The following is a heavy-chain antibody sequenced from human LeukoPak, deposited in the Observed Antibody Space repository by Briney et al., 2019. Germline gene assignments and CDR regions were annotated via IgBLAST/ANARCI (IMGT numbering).Heavy chain of an antibody. CDR1: GYSFPNYW. CDR2: IYPGYSDT. V-gene: IGHV5-51*01. CDR3: ARGFYYMDV. J-gene: IGHJ6*03. Sequence: GESLKISFKGSGYSFPNYWIVRVRQMPGKGLAWMGVIYPGYSDTRYSPPFQGQVTNSADKSISTAYLQWSSLKASDTAMYYCARGFYYMDVWGKGTTVTVSS.